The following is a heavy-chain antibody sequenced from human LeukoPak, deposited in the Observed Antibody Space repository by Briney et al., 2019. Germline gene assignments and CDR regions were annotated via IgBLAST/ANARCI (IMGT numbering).Heavy chain of an antibody. J-gene: IGHJ4*02. D-gene: IGHD5-18*01. V-gene: IGHV3-15*01. CDR3: TTAPSGYAYMNGWHLDY. CDR1: GFGFSYAW. CDR2: IKRKSDGETT. Sequence: GGSLRLSCAASGFGFSYAWMSWVRQAPGKGPEGSGRIKRKSDGETTDYAAPVKGRITISRDDSKNTLFLQMNSLKTEDTAFYYCTTAPSGYAYMNGWHLDYWGQGALVTVSS.